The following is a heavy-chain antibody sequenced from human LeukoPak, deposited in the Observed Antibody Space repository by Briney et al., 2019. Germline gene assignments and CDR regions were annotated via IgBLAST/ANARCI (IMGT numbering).Heavy chain of an antibody. D-gene: IGHD3-9*01. J-gene: IGHJ5*02. CDR2: ISAYNGNT. V-gene: IGHV1-18*01. Sequence: ASVKVSCKASGYTFTSYGISWVRQAPGQGLEWMGWISAYNGNTNYAQKLQGRVTMTTDTSTSTAYMELRSLRSDDTAVYYCARTYDYDILTGYSPYNWFDPWGQGTLVTVSS. CDR1: GYTFTSYG. CDR3: ARTYDYDILTGYSPYNWFDP.